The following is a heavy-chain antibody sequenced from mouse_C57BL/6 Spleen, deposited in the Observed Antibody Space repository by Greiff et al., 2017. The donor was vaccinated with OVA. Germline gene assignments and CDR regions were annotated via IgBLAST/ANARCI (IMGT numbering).Heavy chain of an antibody. J-gene: IGHJ4*01. CDR3: ARTYYGYAMDY. D-gene: IGHD1-1*01. Sequence: EVQVVESGGGLVKPGGSLKLSCAASGFTFSDYGMHWVRQAPEKGLEWVAYISSGSSTIYYADTVKGRFNISRDNAKNTLFRQMTSLRSEDTAMYYCARTYYGYAMDYWGQGTSVTVSS. CDR1: GFTFSDYG. CDR2: ISSGSSTI. V-gene: IGHV5-17*01.